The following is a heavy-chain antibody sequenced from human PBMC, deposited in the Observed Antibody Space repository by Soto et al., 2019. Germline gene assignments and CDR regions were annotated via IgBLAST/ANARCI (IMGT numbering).Heavy chain of an antibody. D-gene: IGHD2-21*02. CDR3: AKDTWLHRSDCSGSGYFYYGMDV. J-gene: IGHJ6*02. V-gene: IGHV3-30*18. CDR2: ISYDGSNK. CDR1: GFTFSAYG. Sequence: QVQLVESGGGVVQPGRSLRLSCAASGFTFSAYGIHWVRQAPGKGLEWVAVISYDGSNKYYADSVKGRFTISRDNSKNALYLQMNSLSAEDTAVYYCAKDTWLHRSDCSGSGYFYYGMDVWGQGTTVTVSS.